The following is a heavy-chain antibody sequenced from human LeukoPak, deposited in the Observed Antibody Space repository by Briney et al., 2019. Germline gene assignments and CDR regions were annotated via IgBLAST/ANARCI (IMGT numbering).Heavy chain of an antibody. Sequence: GGSLRLSCAASGFTVSSNYMSWVRQAPGEGLEWVSVIYSGGSTYYADSVKGRFTISRDNSKNTLYLQMNSLRAEDTAVYYCAKRGLRVPAAILPFDYWGQGTLVTVSS. V-gene: IGHV3-53*01. CDR2: IYSGGST. CDR1: GFTVSSNY. J-gene: IGHJ4*02. D-gene: IGHD2-2*01. CDR3: AKRGLRVPAAILPFDY.